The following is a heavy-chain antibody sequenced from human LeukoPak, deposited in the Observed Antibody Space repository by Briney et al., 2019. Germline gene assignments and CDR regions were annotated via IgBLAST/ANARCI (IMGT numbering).Heavy chain of an antibody. CDR3: ARDSAYYYDSSGSIDY. D-gene: IGHD3-22*01. V-gene: IGHV3-21*01. Sequence: GGSLRLSCAASGFTFSSYSMNWVRQAPGKGLEWVSSISSSSSYIYYADSVKGRFTISRDNAKNSLYLQMNSLRAEDTAVYYCARDSAYYYDSSGSIDYWGQGTLVTVSS. CDR1: GFTFSSYS. CDR2: ISSSSSYI. J-gene: IGHJ4*02.